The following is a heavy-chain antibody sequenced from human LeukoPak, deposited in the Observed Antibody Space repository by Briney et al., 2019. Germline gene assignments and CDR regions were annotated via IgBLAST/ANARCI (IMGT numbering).Heavy chain of an antibody. Sequence: PGGSLRLSCAASGFTFSTYWMHWVRQAPGKGLEWVAFIRYDGSNKYYADSVKGRFTISRDNSKNTLYLQMNSLRAEDTAVYYCVSMIVVAWGQGTLVTVSS. CDR1: GFTFSTYW. CDR3: VSMIVVA. V-gene: IGHV3-30*02. CDR2: IRYDGSNK. D-gene: IGHD3-22*01. J-gene: IGHJ4*02.